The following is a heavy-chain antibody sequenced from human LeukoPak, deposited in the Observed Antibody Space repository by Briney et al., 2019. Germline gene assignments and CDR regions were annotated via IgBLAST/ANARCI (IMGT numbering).Heavy chain of an antibody. Sequence: SETLSLTCTVSGGSISSYYWSWIRQPAGKGLEWIGRIYSRGSTNYNPSLQSRVTMSVDTSKNQISLKLNSVTAADTAVYYCARDPMAGTFRAFDSWGQGTMVAVSS. CDR1: GGSISSYY. D-gene: IGHD6-19*01. CDR3: ARDPMAGTFRAFDS. J-gene: IGHJ3*02. CDR2: IYSRGST. V-gene: IGHV4-4*07.